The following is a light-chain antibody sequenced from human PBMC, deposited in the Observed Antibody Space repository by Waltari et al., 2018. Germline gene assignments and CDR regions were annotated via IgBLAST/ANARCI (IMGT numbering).Light chain of an antibody. Sequence: QSALTQPRSVSGSPGQSVTISCTGTSRDVVDYNYVSWYQQHPDKAPKLMIYDVTKRPSGVPDRFSGSKSGNTASLTISGLQAEDEADYYCCSYAGSYSFVFGGGTKLTVL. CDR3: CSYAGSYSFV. CDR2: DVT. CDR1: SRDVVDYNY. J-gene: IGLJ2*01. V-gene: IGLV2-11*01.